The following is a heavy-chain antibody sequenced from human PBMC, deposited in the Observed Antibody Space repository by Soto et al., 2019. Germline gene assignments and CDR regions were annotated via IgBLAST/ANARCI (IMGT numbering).Heavy chain of an antibody. CDR3: ASPSGYSGHDSYYYYGMDV. J-gene: IGHJ6*02. CDR2: IYPGDSDT. CDR1: GYSFTSYW. Sequence: GESLKISCKGSGYSFTSYWIGWVRQMPGKGLEWMGIIYPGDSDTRYSPSFQGQVTISADKSISTAYLQWSSLKASDTAMYYCASPSGYSGHDSYYYYGMDVWGQGTTVTVSS. V-gene: IGHV5-51*01. D-gene: IGHD5-12*01.